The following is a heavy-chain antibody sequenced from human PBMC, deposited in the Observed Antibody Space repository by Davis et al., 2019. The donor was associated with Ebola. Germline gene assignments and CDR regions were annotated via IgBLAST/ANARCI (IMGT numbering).Heavy chain of an antibody. CDR2: IFPGDSDT. J-gene: IGHJ4*02. CDR3: ARGTDDYNPGGYFDS. D-gene: IGHD5-24*01. CDR1: GSSSTNYW. V-gene: IGHV5-51*01. Sequence: GGSLRLSCDGSGSSSTNYWILWVRQMPGKGLECMGIIFPGDSDTRYSPSFQGQVTISADKSINTAFLQWSTLKASDTAMYYCARGTDDYNPGGYFDSWGQGTLVTVSS.